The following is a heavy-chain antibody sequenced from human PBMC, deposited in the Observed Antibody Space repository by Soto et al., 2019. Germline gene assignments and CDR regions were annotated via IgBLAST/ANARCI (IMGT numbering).Heavy chain of an antibody. V-gene: IGHV1-18*01. Sequence: ASVKVSCKASGYTFYSHSISWVRQAPGQGLEWMGRISADNGNTKYAQKFRGRVTMATDTSTSTVYMELRNLRSDDTAVYYCARCIQQDYYYGMDVWGQGTTVTVSS. CDR3: ARCIQQDYYYGMDV. D-gene: IGHD5-18*01. J-gene: IGHJ6*02. CDR1: GYTFYSHS. CDR2: ISADNGNT.